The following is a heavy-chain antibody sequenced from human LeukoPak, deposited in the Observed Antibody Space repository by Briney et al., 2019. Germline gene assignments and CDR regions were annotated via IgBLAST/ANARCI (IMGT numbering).Heavy chain of an antibody. V-gene: IGHV3-11*06. CDR2: INGRGTYI. CDR3: ARSGREATEIDY. CDR1: GFTFSDYF. J-gene: IGHJ4*02. D-gene: IGHD1-1*01. Sequence: SGGSLRLSCAASGFTFSDYFMSWVRQAPGKGLEWLSYINGRGTYIDYAESLKGRITISRDNAQNSLYLQMNSLRVEDTAVYHCARSGREATEIDYWGQGTLVTVSS.